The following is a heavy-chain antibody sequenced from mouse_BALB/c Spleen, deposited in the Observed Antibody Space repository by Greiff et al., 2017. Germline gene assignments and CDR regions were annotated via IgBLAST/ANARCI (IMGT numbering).Heavy chain of an antibody. D-gene: IGHD1-1*01. CDR2: IWGDGST. Sequence: QVQLKESGPGLVAPSQSLSITCTVSGFSLTGYGVNWVRQPPGKGLEWLGMIWGDGSTDYNSALKSRLSISKDNSKSQVFLKMNSLQTDDTARYYCARGYYARSYGYFDVWGAGTTVTVSS. CDR1: GFSLTGYG. J-gene: IGHJ1*01. V-gene: IGHV2-6-7*01. CDR3: ARGYYARSYGYFDV.